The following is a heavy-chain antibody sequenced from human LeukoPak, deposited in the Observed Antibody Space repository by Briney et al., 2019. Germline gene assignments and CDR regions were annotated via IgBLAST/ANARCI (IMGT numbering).Heavy chain of an antibody. CDR1: GYTFTNTG. CDR2: INPNSGGT. J-gene: IGHJ4*02. Sequence: GASLTVSFKASGYTFTNTGICWVRQAPGQGLEWMGWINPNSGGTNYAQKFQGRVTMTRDTSISTAYMELSRLRSDDTAVYYCARDNEGATFYWGQGTLVTVSS. V-gene: IGHV1-2*02. CDR3: ARDNEGATFY. D-gene: IGHD1-26*01.